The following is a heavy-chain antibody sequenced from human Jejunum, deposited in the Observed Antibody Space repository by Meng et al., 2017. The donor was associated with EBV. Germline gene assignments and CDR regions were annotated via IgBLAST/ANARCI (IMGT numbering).Heavy chain of an antibody. D-gene: IGHD6-13*01. CDR1: GYTFTSYS. CDR2: INPNGGST. J-gene: IGHJ4*02. Sequence: QVQLVHAGVEVKKPGASVKISCKASGYTFTSYSMHWVRQAPGQGLEWMGIINPNGGSTTYAQEFQGRLTMTRDTSTSTVNMELSSLRSEDTAMYYCARSIIAPAATGYWGQGTLVTVSS. CDR3: ARSIIAPAATGY. V-gene: IGHV1-46*01.